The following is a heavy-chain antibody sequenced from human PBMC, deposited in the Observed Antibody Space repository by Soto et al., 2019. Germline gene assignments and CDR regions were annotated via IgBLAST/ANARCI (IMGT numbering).Heavy chain of an antibody. CDR3: ARDGNSLPLDP. V-gene: IGHV1-46*01. J-gene: IGHJ5*02. CDR2: INPSGGST. CDR1: GYTFTSYY. Sequence: QVQLVQSGAEEKKPGASVEVSCKASGYTFTSYYRHWVRQAPGQGLEWMGIINPSGGSTSYAQKFQGRVTMTRDTSTSTVYMELSSLRSEDTAVYYCARDGNSLPLDPWGQGTLVTVSS. D-gene: IGHD1-1*01.